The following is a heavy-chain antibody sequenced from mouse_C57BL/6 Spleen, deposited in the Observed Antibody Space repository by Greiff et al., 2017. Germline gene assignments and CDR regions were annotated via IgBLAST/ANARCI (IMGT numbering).Heavy chain of an antibody. CDR2: IYPGDGDT. CDR1: GYAFSSYW. D-gene: IGHD1-1*01. CDR3: ARGRTTVVATNFDY. V-gene: IGHV1-80*01. Sequence: VHLVESGAELVKPGASVKISCKASGYAFSSYWMNWVKQRPGKGLEWIGQIYPGDGDTNYNGKFKGKATLTADKSSSTAYMQLSSLTSEDSAVYFCARGRTTVVATNFDYWGQGTTLTVSS. J-gene: IGHJ2*01.